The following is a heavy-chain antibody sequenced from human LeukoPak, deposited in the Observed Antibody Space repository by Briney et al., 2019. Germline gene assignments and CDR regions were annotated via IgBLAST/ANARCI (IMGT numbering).Heavy chain of an antibody. V-gene: IGHV3-11*01. Sequence: PGGSLRLSCAASGFTFSGYYMSWIRQAPGKGLEWVSYISSTASMIYYADSAKGRFTISRDNAKSSLYLQMNSLRAEDTAVYYCARESGYSFNLWGQGTLVTVSS. CDR2: ISSTASMI. D-gene: IGHD5-18*01. J-gene: IGHJ5*02. CDR1: GFTFSGYY. CDR3: ARESGYSFNL.